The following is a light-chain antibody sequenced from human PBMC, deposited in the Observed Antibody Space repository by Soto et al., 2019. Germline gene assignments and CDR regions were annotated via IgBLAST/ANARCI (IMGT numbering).Light chain of an antibody. CDR3: KQHNSYPWT. CDR2: KAS. Sequence: DIQMTQSPSTLSASVGDRVTITCRASQSISSWLAWYQQRPGKAPKVLIYKASSLESGVPQRFSGSGSGTEFTLTIRSLQPDDYTTYYCKQHNSYPWTFGQGTKVEIK. J-gene: IGKJ1*01. V-gene: IGKV1-5*03. CDR1: QSISSW.